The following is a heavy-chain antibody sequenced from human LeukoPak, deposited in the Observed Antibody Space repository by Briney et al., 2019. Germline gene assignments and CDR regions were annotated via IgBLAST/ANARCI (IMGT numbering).Heavy chain of an antibody. V-gene: IGHV4-61*01. D-gene: IGHD2-2*02. CDR3: ARGSLTQDCSSTSCYSGIDY. J-gene: IGHJ4*02. Sequence: SETLSLTCTVSGGSVSSGSYYWSWIRQPPGKGLEWIVYIYYSGSTNYNPSLKSRVTISVDTSKNQFSLKLSSVTAADTAVYYCARGSLTQDCSSTSCYSGIDYWGQGTLVTVSS. CDR1: GGSVSSGSYY. CDR2: IYYSGST.